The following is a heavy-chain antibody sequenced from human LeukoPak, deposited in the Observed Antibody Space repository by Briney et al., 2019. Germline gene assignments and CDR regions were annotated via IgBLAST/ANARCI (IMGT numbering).Heavy chain of an antibody. CDR2: ISGSSNYI. CDR3: ARGGAVAGNNYFDY. V-gene: IGHV3-21*01. CDR1: GFTFSSYA. D-gene: IGHD6-19*01. Sequence: GGSLRLSCAASGFTFSSYAMSWVRQAPGKGLEWVSAISGSSNYIYYADSVKGRFTISRDNTKNSLYLQMNSLRAEDTAVYFCARGGAVAGNNYFDYWGQGTLVTVSS. J-gene: IGHJ4*02.